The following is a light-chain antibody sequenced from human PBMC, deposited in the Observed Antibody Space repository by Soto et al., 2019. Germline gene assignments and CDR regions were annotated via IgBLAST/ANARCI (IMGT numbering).Light chain of an antibody. CDR1: HSVLYSSNLNNY. Sequence: IVLPEFPACLAVSLVVRARINCKSSHSVLYSSNLNNYSASYQQKTLQPPKLLIYWAAARGSGVPDRIRASGSGTDFTLTISSLQAEDVAVYYCQQYYSTPRGTFGQGTKVDIK. V-gene: IGKV4-1*01. J-gene: IGKJ1*01. CDR2: WAA. CDR3: QQYYSTPRGT.